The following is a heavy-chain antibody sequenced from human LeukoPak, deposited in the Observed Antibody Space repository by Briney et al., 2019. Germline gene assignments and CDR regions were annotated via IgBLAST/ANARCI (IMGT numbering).Heavy chain of an antibody. J-gene: IGHJ5*02. Sequence: ASVKVSCKASGGTLSSYAISWVRQAPGQGLEWMGGTIPIFGTANYAQKFQGRVTITADESTSTAYMELSSLRSEDTAVYYCARVKSYMGWFDPWGQGTLVTVSS. V-gene: IGHV1-69*13. D-gene: IGHD1-1*01. CDR3: ARVKSYMGWFDP. CDR2: TIPIFGTA. CDR1: GGTLSSYA.